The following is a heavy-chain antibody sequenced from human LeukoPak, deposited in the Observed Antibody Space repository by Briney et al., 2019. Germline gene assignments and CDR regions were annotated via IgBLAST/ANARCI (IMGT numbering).Heavy chain of an antibody. D-gene: IGHD3-22*01. CDR2: IYHSGST. V-gene: IGHV4-34*01. J-gene: IGHJ2*01. Sequence: SETLSLTCAVYGGSFSGYYWSWIRQPPGKGLEWIGYIYHSGSTYYNPSLKSRVTISVDRSKNQFSLKLSSVTAADTAVYYCARGLDYYDSSGSAFDLWGRGTLVTVSS. CDR3: ARGLDYYDSSGSAFDL. CDR1: GGSFSGYY.